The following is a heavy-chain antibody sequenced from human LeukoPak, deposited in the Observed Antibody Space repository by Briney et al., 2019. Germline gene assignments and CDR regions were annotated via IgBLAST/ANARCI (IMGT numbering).Heavy chain of an antibody. Sequence: GESLKISCKGSGYSFTSYWIGCVRQMPGKGLEWMGIIYPGDSDTRYSPSFQGQVTISADKSISTAYLQWSSLKASDTAMYYCARVNSLGDSSGPVDYWGQGTLVTVSS. J-gene: IGHJ4*02. V-gene: IGHV5-51*01. D-gene: IGHD6-25*01. CDR1: GYSFTSYW. CDR2: IYPGDSDT. CDR3: ARVNSLGDSSGPVDY.